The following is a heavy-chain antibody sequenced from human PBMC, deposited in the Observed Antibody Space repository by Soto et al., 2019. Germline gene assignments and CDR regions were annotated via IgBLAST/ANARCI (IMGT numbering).Heavy chain of an antibody. CDR3: ARADCSSTGCYLVAALPDY. D-gene: IGHD2-2*01. V-gene: IGHV1-69*06. Sequence: QVQLVQSGAEVKKPGSSVKVSCKASGGTFSSYAISWVRQAPGQGLEWMGGIIPIFGTANYAQKFQGRVTITADKSTSTAYMELSSLRSEDTAVYYCARADCSSTGCYLVAALPDYWGQGTLVTVSS. CDR2: IIPIFGTA. J-gene: IGHJ4*02. CDR1: GGTFSSYA.